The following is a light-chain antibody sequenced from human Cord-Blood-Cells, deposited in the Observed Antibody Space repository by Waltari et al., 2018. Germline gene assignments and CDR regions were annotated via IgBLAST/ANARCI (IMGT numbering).Light chain of an antibody. CDR2: DAS. J-gene: IGKJ4*01. CDR3: QQYDNLSQSLT. CDR1: QDISNY. Sequence: DIQMTQSPSSLSASVGDRVTITCQASQDISNYLNWYQQKPGKAPKLLIYDASNLETGVPSRFSGSGSGTDFTFTISSLQPEDIATYYCQQYDNLSQSLTFGGGTKVEIK. V-gene: IGKV1-33*01.